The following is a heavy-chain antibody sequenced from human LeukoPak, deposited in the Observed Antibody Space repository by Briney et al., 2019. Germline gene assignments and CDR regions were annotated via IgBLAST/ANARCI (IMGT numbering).Heavy chain of an antibody. J-gene: IGHJ3*02. CDR2: FDPEDGET. Sequence: ASVKVSCKVSGYTLTELSMHWVRQAPGKGLEWMGGFDPEDGETIYAQKFQGRVTMTEDTSTDTAYMELSSLRSEDTAVYYCATWTFRSMVRGVIVNAFDIWGQGTMVTVSS. CDR3: ATWTFRSMVRGVIVNAFDI. D-gene: IGHD3-10*01. V-gene: IGHV1-24*01. CDR1: GYTLTELS.